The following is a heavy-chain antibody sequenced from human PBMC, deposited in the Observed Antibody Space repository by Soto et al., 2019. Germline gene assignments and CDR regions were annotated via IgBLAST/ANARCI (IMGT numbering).Heavy chain of an antibody. J-gene: IGHJ6*02. V-gene: IGHV4-30-2*01. CDR2: IYHSGIT. CDR1: GASISSGGSS. Sequence: QLQLQESGSGLVKPSQTLSLTCAVSGASISSGGSSWSWIRQAPGTGLEWIGYIYHSGITNYNPSLKSRVTISVAKSQNQFSLSLSFVTAADTAVYYCARGLAVRGSYGLDVWGQGTTVTVSS. CDR3: ARGLAVRGSYGLDV. D-gene: IGHD3-10*01.